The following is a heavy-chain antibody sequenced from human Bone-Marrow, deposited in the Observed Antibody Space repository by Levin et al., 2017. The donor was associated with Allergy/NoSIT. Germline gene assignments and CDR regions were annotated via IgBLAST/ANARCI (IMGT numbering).Heavy chain of an antibody. Sequence: HSGGSLRLSCAASGFTFSSYAMSWARQAPGKGLEWVSGISGSGGTTYYADPVKGRTTISRDNSKNTPYLQMNSLGDGERAIYYWAEGGYSGRYSHYGMDVWGQGTTVTVSS. V-gene: IGHV3-23*01. CDR1: GFTFSSYA. J-gene: IGHJ6*02. D-gene: IGHD1-26*01. CDR3: AEGGYSGRYSHYGMDV. CDR2: ISGSGGTT.